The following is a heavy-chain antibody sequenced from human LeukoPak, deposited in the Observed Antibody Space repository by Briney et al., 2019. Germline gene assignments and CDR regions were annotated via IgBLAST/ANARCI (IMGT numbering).Heavy chain of an antibody. J-gene: IGHJ2*01. CDR3: AKDPSTFLTTGWYFDL. D-gene: IGHD4-17*01. Sequence: GGSLRLSCAASGFTFSIYWMHWVRQAPGKGLVWVSRIKSDGSSTSYADSVKGRFTISRDNSRSTFYLHMSSLRAVDTAIYYCAKDPSTFLTTGWYFDLWGRGTLVTVSS. CDR2: IKSDGSST. V-gene: IGHV3-74*01. CDR1: GFTFSIYW.